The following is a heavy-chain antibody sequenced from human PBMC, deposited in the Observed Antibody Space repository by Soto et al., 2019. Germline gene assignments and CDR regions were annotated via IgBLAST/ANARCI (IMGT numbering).Heavy chain of an antibody. CDR2: ITTSTTYT. Sequence: EVQLVESGGGLVRPGGSLRLSCAASGFNFRTYSMNWVRQAPGKGLECVSSITTSTTYTFYADSVKGRFTISRDDAKNSLYRQMNSLRAEDTAVYYCARDQEGGMDVWGPGTTVTVSS. J-gene: IGHJ6*02. V-gene: IGHV3-21*01. CDR1: GFNFRTYS. CDR3: ARDQEGGMDV.